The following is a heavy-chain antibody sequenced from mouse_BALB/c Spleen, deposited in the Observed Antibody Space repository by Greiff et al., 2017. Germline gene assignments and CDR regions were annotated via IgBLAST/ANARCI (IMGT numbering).Heavy chain of an antibody. Sequence: QVQLQQPGAELVKPGASVKLSCKASGYTFTSYWMHWVKQRPGQGLEWIGEINPSIGRTNYNEKFKSKATLTVDKSSSTAYMQLSSLTSEDSAVYYCARRGYGNAYWGQGTLVTVSA. CDR3: ARRGYGNAY. CDR1: GYTFTSYW. D-gene: IGHD2-1*01. CDR2: INPSIGRT. J-gene: IGHJ3*01. V-gene: IGHV1S81*02.